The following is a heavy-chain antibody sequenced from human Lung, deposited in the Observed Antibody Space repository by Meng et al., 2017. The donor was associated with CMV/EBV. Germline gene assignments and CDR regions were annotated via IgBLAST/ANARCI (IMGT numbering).Heavy chain of an antibody. Sequence: GGSXRLXCAASGFTFTDAWMTWVRQAPGKGLEWVGRIKSASHGATTDYAAPVKGRFTISRDDSRNALHLQMNSLETEDTAVYFCTTRPPPYCDCPLDFWGRGXLVTVSS. CDR3: TTRPPPYCDCPLDF. V-gene: IGHV3-15*01. CDR2: IKSASHGATT. CDR1: GFTFTDAW. D-gene: IGHD3-9*01. J-gene: IGHJ4*02.